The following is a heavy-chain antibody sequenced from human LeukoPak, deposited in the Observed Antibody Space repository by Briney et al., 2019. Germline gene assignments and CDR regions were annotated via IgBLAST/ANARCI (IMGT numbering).Heavy chain of an antibody. CDR2: INPNSGGT. D-gene: IGHD2-15*01. Sequence: ASVKVSCKASGYTFTGYYMHWVRQPPGQGLEWMGWINPNSGGTNYAQKFQGRVPMTRDTSMRTAYMELSRLRSDDTAVYYCARGGINYYYMDVWGKGTTVTVSS. V-gene: IGHV1-2*02. CDR1: GYTFTGYY. J-gene: IGHJ6*03. CDR3: ARGGINYYYMDV.